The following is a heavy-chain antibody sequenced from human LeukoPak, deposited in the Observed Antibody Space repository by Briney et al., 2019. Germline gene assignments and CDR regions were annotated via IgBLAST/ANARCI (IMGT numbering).Heavy chain of an antibody. CDR1: GFTFSSYA. V-gene: IGHV3-64*02. D-gene: IGHD3-10*01. Sequence: GGSLRLSCAASGFTFSSYAMHWVRQAPGKGLEYVSAISSNGGSTYYADSVKGRFTISRDNSKSTLYLQMGSLRAEDMAVYYCARGAEGSYMVSGGIDYWGQGTLVTVSS. J-gene: IGHJ4*02. CDR3: ARGAEGSYMVSGGIDY. CDR2: ISSNGGST.